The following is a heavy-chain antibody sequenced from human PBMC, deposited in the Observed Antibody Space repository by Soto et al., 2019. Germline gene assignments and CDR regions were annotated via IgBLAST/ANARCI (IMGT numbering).Heavy chain of an antibody. CDR3: AKERAAPRVRIAFDI. CDR1: GFTFSSYG. V-gene: IGHV3-30*18. J-gene: IGHJ3*02. CDR2: ISYDGSNK. Sequence: QVQLVESGGGVVQPGRSLRLSCAASGFTFSSYGMHWVRQAPGKGLEWVAVISYDGSNKYYADSVKGRFTISRGNSKNTLYLQMNSLRAEDTAVYYCAKERAAPRVRIAFDIWGQGTMVTVSS. D-gene: IGHD1-1*01.